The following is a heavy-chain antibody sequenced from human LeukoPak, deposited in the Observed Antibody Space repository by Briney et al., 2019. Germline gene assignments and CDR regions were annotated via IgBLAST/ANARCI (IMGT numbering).Heavy chain of an antibody. Sequence: GGSLRLSCAVSGLTFSSYSMNWVRQAPGKGLEWVSSISSSSNYIYYPDSVKGRFTISRDNAKNSLYLQMNSLRAEDTAVYYCARWSSGSQYFDYWGQGTLVTVSS. CDR3: ARWSSGSQYFDY. CDR2: ISSSSNYI. D-gene: IGHD1-26*01. CDR1: GLTFSSYS. J-gene: IGHJ4*02. V-gene: IGHV3-21*01.